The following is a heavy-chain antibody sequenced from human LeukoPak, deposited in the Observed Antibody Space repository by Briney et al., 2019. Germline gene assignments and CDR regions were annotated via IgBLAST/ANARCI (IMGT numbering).Heavy chain of an antibody. V-gene: IGHV4-31*03. D-gene: IGHD5-18*01. CDR1: GGSISSGGYY. J-gene: IGHJ4*02. CDR2: IYYSGST. Sequence: SQTLSLTCTVSGGSISSGGYYWSWIRQHPGKGLEWIGYIYYSGSTYYNPSLKSRVTISVDTSKNQFSLKLSSVTAADTAVYYCASSGYRYGTFDYWGQGTLVTVSS. CDR3: ASSGYRYGTFDY.